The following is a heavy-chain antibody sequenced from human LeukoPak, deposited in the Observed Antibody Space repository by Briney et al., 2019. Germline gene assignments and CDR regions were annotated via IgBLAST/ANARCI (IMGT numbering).Heavy chain of an antibody. CDR1: GFTFSSYA. V-gene: IGHV3-23*01. Sequence: GGSLRLSCAASGFTFSSYAMSWVRQAPGKGLEWVSAISGSGGSTYYADSVKGRFTISRDNSKNTLYLQMNSLRAEDTAEYYCAKVGYSSGWFDYWGQGTLVTVSS. J-gene: IGHJ4*02. CDR2: ISGSGGST. D-gene: IGHD6-19*01. CDR3: AKVGYSSGWFDY.